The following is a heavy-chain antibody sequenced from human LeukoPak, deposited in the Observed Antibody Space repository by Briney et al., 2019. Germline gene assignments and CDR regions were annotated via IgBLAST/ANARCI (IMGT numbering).Heavy chain of an antibody. V-gene: IGHV3-23*01. CDR2: ISGSGGST. J-gene: IGHJ4*02. CDR3: AKGPTYYYDSSGYYPFDY. D-gene: IGHD3-22*01. CDR1: GFSFSVFW. Sequence: GGSLRLSCAASGFSFSVFWMHWVRQAPGKGLEWVSAISGSGGSTYYADSVKGRFTISRDNSKNTLYLQMNSLRAEDTAVYYCAKGPTYYYDSSGYYPFDYWGQGTLVTVSS.